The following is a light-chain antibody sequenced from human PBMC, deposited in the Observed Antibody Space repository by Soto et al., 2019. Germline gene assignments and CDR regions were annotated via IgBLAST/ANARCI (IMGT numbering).Light chain of an antibody. CDR1: QGVNSKY. J-gene: IGKJ2*01. CDR2: GAS. Sequence: VLTQSPGTLSLSPGDRATLSCRTSQGVNSKYLAWYQQKPGQAPRLLIFGASRRASGIPDRFSGGGSGTDFTLTISRLEPEEFAVYYCHQYGTSPQTFGQGTKL. CDR3: HQYGTSPQT. V-gene: IGKV3-20*01.